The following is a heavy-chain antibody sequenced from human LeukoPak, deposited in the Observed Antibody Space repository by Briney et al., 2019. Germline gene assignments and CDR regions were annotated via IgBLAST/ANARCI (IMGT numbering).Heavy chain of an antibody. CDR2: IYSGGST. J-gene: IGHJ4*02. V-gene: IGHV3-53*01. CDR3: ARESLYYYDSSGPY. CDR1: GFTVSSNY. D-gene: IGHD3-22*01. Sequence: GGSLRLSCAASGFTVSSNYMSWVRQAPGKGLEWVSVIYSGGSTYYADSVKGRFTISRDNSKNTLYLQMNSLRAEDTAVYYCARESLYYYDSSGPYWGQGTLVTVSS.